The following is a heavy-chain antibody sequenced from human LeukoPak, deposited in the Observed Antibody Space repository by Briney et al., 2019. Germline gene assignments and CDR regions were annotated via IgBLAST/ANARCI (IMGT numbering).Heavy chain of an antibody. J-gene: IGHJ5*02. V-gene: IGHV3-23*01. CDR3: AKGAKRVVGATTHWFDP. D-gene: IGHD1-26*01. CDR2: ISGSGGST. CDR1: GFTFSSYG. Sequence: PGGSLRLSCAASGFTFSSYGMSWVRQAPGKGLEWVSAISGSGGSTYYADSVKGRFTISRDNSKNTLYLQMNSLRDEDTAVYYCAKGAKRVVGATTHWFDPWGQGTLVTVSS.